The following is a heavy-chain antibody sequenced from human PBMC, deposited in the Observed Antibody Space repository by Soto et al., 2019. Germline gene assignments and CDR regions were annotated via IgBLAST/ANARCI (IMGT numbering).Heavy chain of an antibody. CDR1: GFTFSSYG. D-gene: IGHD3-10*01. V-gene: IGHV3-30*18. J-gene: IGHJ4*02. Sequence: PGGSLRLSCAASGFTFSSYGMHWVRQAPGRGLEWVAVISYDGSNKYYADSVKGRFTISRDNSKNTLYLQMNSLRAEDTAVYYCAKSYYGSGSYYHPSFDYWGQGTLVTVSS. CDR3: AKSYYGSGSYYHPSFDY. CDR2: ISYDGSNK.